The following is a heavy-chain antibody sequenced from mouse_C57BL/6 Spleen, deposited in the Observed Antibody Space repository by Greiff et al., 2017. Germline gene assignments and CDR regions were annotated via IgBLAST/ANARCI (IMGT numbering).Heavy chain of an antibody. CDR1: GYAFSSSW. V-gene: IGHV1-82*01. J-gene: IGHJ4*01. CDR2: IYPGDGDT. Sequence: QVQLKESGPELVKPGASVKISCKASGYAFSSSWMNWVKQRPGKGLEWIGRIYPGDGDTNYNGKFKGKATLTADKSSSTAYMQLSSMSSEDSAVYCCASSLYYYGSSYDYYAMDYWGQGTSVTVSS. CDR3: ASSLYYYGSSYDYYAMDY. D-gene: IGHD1-1*01.